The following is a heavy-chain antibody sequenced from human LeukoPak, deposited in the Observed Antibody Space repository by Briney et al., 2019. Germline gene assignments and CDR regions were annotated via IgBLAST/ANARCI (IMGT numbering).Heavy chain of an antibody. Sequence: AGGSLRLSCAASGFTFSSYSMNWVRQAPGKGLEWVSYISSSSSTIYYADSVKGRFTISRDNAKNSLYLQMNSLRAEDTAVYYCARVTRIYSVDCWGQGTLVTVSS. V-gene: IGHV3-48*01. CDR3: ARVTRIYSVDC. CDR2: ISSSSSTI. D-gene: IGHD4-23*01. CDR1: GFTFSSYS. J-gene: IGHJ4*02.